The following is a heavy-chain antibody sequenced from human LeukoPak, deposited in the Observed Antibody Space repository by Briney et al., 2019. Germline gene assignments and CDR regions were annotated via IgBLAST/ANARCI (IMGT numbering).Heavy chain of an antibody. CDR2: INPNSGGT. Sequence: ASVKVSCKASGYTFTGYYMHWVRQAPGQGLEWMGWINPNSGGTNYAQKFQGRVTLTRDTSISTAYMELRSLRSDDTAVYYCARVGYDRSGYYYVGFDYWGQGTLVTVSS. J-gene: IGHJ4*02. CDR1: GYTFTGYY. D-gene: IGHD3-22*01. V-gene: IGHV1-2*02. CDR3: ARVGYDRSGYYYVGFDY.